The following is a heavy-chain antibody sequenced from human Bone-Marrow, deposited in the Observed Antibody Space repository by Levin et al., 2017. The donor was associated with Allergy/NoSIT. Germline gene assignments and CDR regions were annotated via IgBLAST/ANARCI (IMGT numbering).Heavy chain of an antibody. CDR3: ATDRAYCSNTTCYLPDAFDI. J-gene: IGHJ3*02. V-gene: IGHV3-66*01. CDR1: GFTVSSNY. CDR2: IYSGGST. Sequence: GGSLRLSCVASGFTVSSNYMNWVRQAPGKGLEWVTVIYSGGSTYYADSVKGRFTISRDNSKNTLYLQMSSLRAEDTAVYYCATDRAYCSNTTCYLPDAFDIWGQGTMVTVSS. D-gene: IGHD2-2*01.